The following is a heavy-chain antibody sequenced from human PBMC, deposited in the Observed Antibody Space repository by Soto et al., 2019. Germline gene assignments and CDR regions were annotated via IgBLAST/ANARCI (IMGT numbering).Heavy chain of an antibody. Sequence: PGGSLRLSCAASGFTFSSYGMHWVRQAPGKGLEWVAVISYDGSNKYYADSVKGRFTISRDNSKNTLYLQMNSLRAEDTAVYYCAKDYKVERGYSYGLDVGLDYWSQGTLVTVSS. J-gene: IGHJ4*02. V-gene: IGHV3-30*18. CDR2: ISYDGSNK. D-gene: IGHD5-18*01. CDR1: GFTFSSYG. CDR3: AKDYKVERGYSYGLDVGLDY.